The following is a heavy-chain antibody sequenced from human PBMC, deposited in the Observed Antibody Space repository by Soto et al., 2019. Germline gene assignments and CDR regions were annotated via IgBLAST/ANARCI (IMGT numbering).Heavy chain of an antibody. CDR3: ARESEDLTSNFDY. J-gene: IGHJ4*02. CDR1: GFTFTRYS. CDR2: ISSTTNYI. V-gene: IGHV3-21*06. Sequence: PLGVLRLSCAASGFTFTRYSMNWVRPAPGKGLEWVSSISSTTNYIYYGDSMKGRFTISRDNAKNSLYLEMNSLRAEDTAVYYCARESEDLTSNFDYWGQGTLVTVSS.